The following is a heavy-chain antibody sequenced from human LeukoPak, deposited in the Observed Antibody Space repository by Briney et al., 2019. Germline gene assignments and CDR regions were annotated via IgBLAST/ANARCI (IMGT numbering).Heavy chain of an antibody. D-gene: IGHD1-26*01. J-gene: IGHJ4*02. CDR1: GFTFTSSA. V-gene: IGHV1-58*01. CDR3: AAVTVGATTDFDY. CDR2: IVVGSGIT. Sequence: ASVKVSCKASGFTFTSSAVQWVRQARGQRLEWIGWIVVGSGITNYAQKFQERVTITRDMSTSTAYMELSSLRSEDTAVYYCAAVTVGATTDFDYWGQGTLVTVSS.